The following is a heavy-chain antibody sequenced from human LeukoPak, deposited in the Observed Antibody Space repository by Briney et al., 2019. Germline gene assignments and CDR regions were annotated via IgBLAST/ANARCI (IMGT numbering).Heavy chain of an antibody. CDR2: ILYDGSNI. CDR1: GFTFSNFG. J-gene: IGHJ4*02. Sequence: PGGSLRLSCAASGFTFSNFGMHWVRQAPGKALEWVAFILYDGSNIYYADSVKDRFTISRDNSKNTLYLQMNSLRTEDTAVYFCAKDLLSSVIHYYFGFWGQGTLVTVSS. CDR3: AKDLLSSVIHYYFGF. V-gene: IGHV3-30*02. D-gene: IGHD3-16*02.